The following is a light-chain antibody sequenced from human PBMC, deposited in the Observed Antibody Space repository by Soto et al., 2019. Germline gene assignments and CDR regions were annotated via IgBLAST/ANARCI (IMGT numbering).Light chain of an antibody. CDR1: QSVSSN. CDR3: QQYNNWPLT. J-gene: IGKJ3*01. Sequence: EIVMTQSPATLSVSPGERATLSCRASQSVSSNLAWFQQRPAQAPRLLIYGASTSATGIPARFSGRGSGTECTLTISSLQSEDFAVYYCQQYNNWPLTFGPGTKVDIK. V-gene: IGKV3-15*01. CDR2: GAS.